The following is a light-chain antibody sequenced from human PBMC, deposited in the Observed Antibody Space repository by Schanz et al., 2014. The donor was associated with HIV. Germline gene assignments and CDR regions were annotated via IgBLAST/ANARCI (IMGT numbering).Light chain of an antibody. CDR3: SSYTSSSTVV. CDR2: EVS. V-gene: IGLV2-14*01. J-gene: IGLJ2*01. CDR1: SSDVGDYNY. Sequence: QSALTQPPSASGSPGQSVTLSCTGTSSDVGDYNYVSWYQQHPGKAPKIMIYEVSKRPSGVSNRFSGSKSGNTASLTISGLQAEDEADYYCSSYTSSSTVVFGGGTKLTVL.